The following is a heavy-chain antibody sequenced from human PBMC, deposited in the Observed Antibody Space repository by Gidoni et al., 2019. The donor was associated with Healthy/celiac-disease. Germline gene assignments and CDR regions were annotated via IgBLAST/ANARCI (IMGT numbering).Heavy chain of an antibody. CDR2: ISSNGGST. Sequence: EVQLVESGGGLVQPGGSLRLSCSASGFTFRSYAMHWVRQAPGKGLEYVSAISSNGGSTYYADSVKGRFTISRDNSKNTLYLQMSSLRAEDTAVYYCVKGNFIWFGSESGELDGMDVWGQGTTVTVSS. V-gene: IGHV3-64D*06. CDR1: GFTFRSYA. J-gene: IGHJ6*02. CDR3: VKGNFIWFGSESGELDGMDV. D-gene: IGHD3-10*01.